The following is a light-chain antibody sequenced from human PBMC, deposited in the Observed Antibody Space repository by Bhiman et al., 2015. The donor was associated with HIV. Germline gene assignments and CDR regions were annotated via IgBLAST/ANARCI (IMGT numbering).Light chain of an antibody. CDR3: CSYAGSYTLGV. CDR1: SSDVGGYNY. Sequence: QSALTQPASVSGSPGQSITISCTGTSSDVGGYNYVSWYQQHPGKAPKLVIYDVSKRPSGVSNRFSGSKSGNTASLTISGLQAEDEADYYCCSYAGSYTLGVFGTGTKVTVL. J-gene: IGLJ1*01. CDR2: DVS. V-gene: IGLV2-14*01.